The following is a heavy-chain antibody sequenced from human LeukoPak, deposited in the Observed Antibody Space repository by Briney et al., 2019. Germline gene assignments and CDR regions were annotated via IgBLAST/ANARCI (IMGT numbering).Heavy chain of an antibody. J-gene: IGHJ4*02. CDR1: GGSISNYY. Sequence: SETLSLTCAVYGGSISNYYWNWIRQPPGKGLGWIGYIYYTGSTNYNPSLKSRVTMSVDTSKNQFTLNLKSVTPEDTTVYYCARNLIPEQLVLNFWGQGTLVTVSS. CDR3: ARNLIPEQLVLNF. V-gene: IGHV4-59*01. D-gene: IGHD6-13*01. CDR2: IYYTGST.